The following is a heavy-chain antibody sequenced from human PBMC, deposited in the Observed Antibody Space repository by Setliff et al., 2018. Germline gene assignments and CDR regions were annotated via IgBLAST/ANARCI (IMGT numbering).Heavy chain of an antibody. CDR2: INPNSGGT. Sequence: ASVKVSCKASGYTFTDFGINWVRQAPGQGLEWMGWINPNSGGTNYAQKFQGRVTMTRDTSISTAYMELSRLISDDTAVYYCARDRGDYYYSSCFNDAFDIWGQGTMVTVSS. D-gene: IGHD3-22*01. V-gene: IGHV1-2*02. J-gene: IGHJ3*02. CDR3: ARDRGDYYYSSCFNDAFDI. CDR1: GYTFTDFG.